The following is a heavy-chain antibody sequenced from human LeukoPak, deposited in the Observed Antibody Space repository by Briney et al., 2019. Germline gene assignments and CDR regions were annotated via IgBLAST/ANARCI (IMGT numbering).Heavy chain of an antibody. CDR2: IRSEASSYAT. CDR3: VRTQRIEGNALDL. J-gene: IGHJ3*01. D-gene: IGHD2/OR15-2a*01. V-gene: IGHV3-73*01. Sequence: GGSLRLSCAASGFTFSGSAMHWVRRASGRGLEWVGRIRSEASSYATAYAGSVKDRFTISRDDSKNTAFLQMSSLKTEDTAVYYCVRTQRIEGNALDLWGQGTMVTVSS. CDR1: GFTFSGSA.